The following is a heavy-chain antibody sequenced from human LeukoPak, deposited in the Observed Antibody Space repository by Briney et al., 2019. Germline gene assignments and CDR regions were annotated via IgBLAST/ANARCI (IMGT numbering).Heavy chain of an antibody. V-gene: IGHV1-18*01. D-gene: IGHD4-17*01. CDR1: GXXXXSYX. CDR3: ARGAYGDK. Sequence: ASVKVSCKASGXXXXSYXXNXXRQAXXXXLEWMGWISTQSGNTNYAQKVQGRLTLTTDRSTNTAYMELRSPRSDDTAVYYCARGAYGDKWGQGTMVTVSS. CDR2: ISTQSGNT. J-gene: IGHJ4*02.